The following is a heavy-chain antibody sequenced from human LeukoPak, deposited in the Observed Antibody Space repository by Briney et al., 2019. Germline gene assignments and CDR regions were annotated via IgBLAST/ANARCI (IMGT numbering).Heavy chain of an antibody. CDR2: ISGSDGST. J-gene: IGHJ4*02. CDR1: GFTFSSYA. Sequence: GGSLRLSCAASGFTFSSYAMSWVRQAPGKGLEWVSGISGSDGSTNYADSVKGRFTISRDNSKNTLYLQMNSLRAEDTAVYYCAKEGSGWYGEYYFDYWGQGTLVTVSS. CDR3: AKEGSGWYGEYYFDY. D-gene: IGHD6-19*01. V-gene: IGHV3-23*01.